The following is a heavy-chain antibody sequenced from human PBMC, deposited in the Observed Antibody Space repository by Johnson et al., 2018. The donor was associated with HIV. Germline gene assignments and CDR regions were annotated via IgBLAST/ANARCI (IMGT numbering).Heavy chain of an antibody. D-gene: IGHD3-16*01. CDR1: GFTFRSYA. J-gene: IGHJ3*02. Sequence: QVQLVESGGGVMQPGKSLRLSCEASGFTFRSYAMHWVRQAPGKGLEWVAVITYDGRNKYYADSVKGRFIIFRDNSKNTLYLQMNSLRAEDTAVYYCAKPPSMGADAFDIWGQGTMVTVSS. CDR2: ITYDGRNK. V-gene: IGHV3-30*18. CDR3: AKPPSMGADAFDI.